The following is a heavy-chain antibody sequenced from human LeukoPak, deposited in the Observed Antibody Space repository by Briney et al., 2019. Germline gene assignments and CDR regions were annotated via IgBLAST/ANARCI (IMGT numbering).Heavy chain of an antibody. CDR1: GGSISSGGYY. CDR3: ARALTGTTYVDY. CDR2: IYYSGST. D-gene: IGHD1-20*01. Sequence: PSQTLSLTCTVSGGSISSGGYYWSWIRQHPGKGLEWIGYIYYSGSTYYNPSLKSRDTISVDTSKNQFSLKLSSVTAADTAVYYCARALTGTTYVDYWGQGTLVTVSS. J-gene: IGHJ4*02. V-gene: IGHV4-31*03.